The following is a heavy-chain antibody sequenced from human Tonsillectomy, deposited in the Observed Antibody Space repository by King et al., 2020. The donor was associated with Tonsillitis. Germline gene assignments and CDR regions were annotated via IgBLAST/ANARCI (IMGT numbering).Heavy chain of an antibody. J-gene: IGHJ4*02. V-gene: IGHV1-2*02. CDR3: ARDRELWFGELFTIDY. Sequence: VQLVESGAEMKKPGASVKVSCTASGYTFTGYYIHWVRQAPGQGPEWMGWINPNSGGTKYIQKFHGRVTMTSDTSISTAYMELSRLRSDDTAVYYCARDRELWFGELFTIDYWGQGTLVTVSS. CDR1: GYTFTGYY. CDR2: INPNSGGT. D-gene: IGHD3-10*01.